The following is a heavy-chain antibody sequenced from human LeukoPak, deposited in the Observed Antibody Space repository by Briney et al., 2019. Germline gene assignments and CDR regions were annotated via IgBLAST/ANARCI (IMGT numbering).Heavy chain of an antibody. D-gene: IGHD4-23*01. J-gene: IGHJ4*02. CDR1: GFTFDDYG. CDR2: INGRGGST. V-gene: IGHV3-23*01. CDR3: AKGVRGWTNIDY. Sequence: GGSLRLSCAASGFTFDDYGMSWVRQAPGKGLDWVSGINGRGGSTYYADSVKGRFTISRDNSKNTLYLQMNSLRAEDTAVYYCAKGVRGWTNIDYWGQGTLVTVSS.